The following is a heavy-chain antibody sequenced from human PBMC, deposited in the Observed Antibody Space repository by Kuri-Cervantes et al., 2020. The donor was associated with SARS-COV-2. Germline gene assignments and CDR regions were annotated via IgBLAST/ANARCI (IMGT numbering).Heavy chain of an antibody. J-gene: IGHJ4*02. V-gene: IGHV4-59*11. CDR2: IYYSGST. CDR3: ARVPRVQLWSTLLWFDY. CDR1: GGSISSHY. D-gene: IGHD5-18*01. Sequence: SETLSLTCTASGGSISSHYWSWIRQPPGEGLEWIGYIYYSGSTNYNPSLKSRVTISVDTSKNQFSLKLSSVTAADTAVYYCARVPRVQLWSTLLWFDYWGQGTLVTVSS.